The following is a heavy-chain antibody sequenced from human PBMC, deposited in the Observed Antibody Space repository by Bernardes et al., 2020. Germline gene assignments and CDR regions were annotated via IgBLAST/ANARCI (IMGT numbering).Heavy chain of an antibody. V-gene: IGHV3-43*01. CDR1: GFTFNTNT. CDR2: ISWDGGST. CDR3: TKEKPEYSSDY. J-gene: IGHJ4*02. Sequence: GGSLRLSCAASGFTFNTNTMHWVRQAPGKGLEWVSLISWDGGSTDYADSVKGRFTISRDNSKNSLYLQMNSLRTEDTALYYCTKEKPEYSSDYWGQGTLVTVYS.